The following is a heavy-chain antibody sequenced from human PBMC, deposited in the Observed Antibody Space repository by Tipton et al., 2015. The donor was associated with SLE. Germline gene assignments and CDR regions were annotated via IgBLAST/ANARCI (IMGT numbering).Heavy chain of an antibody. D-gene: IGHD2-15*01. J-gene: IGHJ3*02. Sequence: TLSLTCTVSGGSVSSGSYYWSWIRQPPGKGLEWIGYIYYSGSTYYNPSLKSRVTISVDTSKNQFSLKLSSVTAADTAVYYCARESGDIVVVVAAPYAFDIWGQGTMVTVSS. V-gene: IGHV4-30-4*08. CDR3: ARESGDIVVVVAAPYAFDI. CDR2: IYYSGST. CDR1: GGSVSSGSYY.